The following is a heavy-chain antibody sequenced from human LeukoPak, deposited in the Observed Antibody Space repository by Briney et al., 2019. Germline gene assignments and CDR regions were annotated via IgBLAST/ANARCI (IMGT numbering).Heavy chain of an antibody. CDR3: ARDWLPWLVQSFYGMDV. Sequence: RGSLRLSCAASGSTFTNYAMRWVRQAPGKGLEWVAVISNYATNKYYAESVKGRFTMSRDNSKNTPYLQLNSLRAEDTAVYYCARDWLPWLVQSFYGMDVWGQETTVTVS. CDR1: GSTFTNYA. V-gene: IGHV3-30*03. CDR2: ISNYATNK. J-gene: IGHJ6*02. D-gene: IGHD6-19*01.